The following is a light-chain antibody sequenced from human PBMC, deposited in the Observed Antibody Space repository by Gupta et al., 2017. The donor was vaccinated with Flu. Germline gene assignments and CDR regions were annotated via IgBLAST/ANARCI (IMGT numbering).Light chain of an antibody. CDR3: NSRDSSGNHRM. CDR1: SLRSYY. J-gene: IGLJ3*02. V-gene: IGLV3-19*01. Sequence: GQTVRITCQGDSLRSYYASWYQQKPGQAPVLVIYGKNNRPSGIPDRFSGSSSGNTASLTITGAQAEDEADYYCNSRDSSGNHRMFGGGTKLTVL. CDR2: GKN.